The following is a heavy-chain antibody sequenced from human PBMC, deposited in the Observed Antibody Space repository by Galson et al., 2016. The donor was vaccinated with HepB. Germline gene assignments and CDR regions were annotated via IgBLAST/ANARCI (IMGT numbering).Heavy chain of an antibody. V-gene: IGHV1-8*01. CDR1: GYTFINHE. J-gene: IGHJ4*02. CDR3: ASRLGDLNFEY. CDR2: MNPKTGST. D-gene: IGHD3-16*01. Sequence: SVKVSCKDSGYTFINHEINWVRQAPGQGHEWMGWMNPKTGSTGYAQKFRGKVTMSAKASISPAFLELSSLRYADTAVYYFASRLGDLNFEYWDQGAQVTGSP.